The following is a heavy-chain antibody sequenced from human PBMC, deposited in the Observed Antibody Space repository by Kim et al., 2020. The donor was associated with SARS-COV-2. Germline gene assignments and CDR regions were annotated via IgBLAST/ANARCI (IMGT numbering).Heavy chain of an antibody. Sequence: ASVKVSRKASGFLFTMYAINWVRQTPGQGLEWMGWISARDGSTNYAQNFQDRISMTVDTSTNTAYLEMTRLRSDDTAVFYCARGGGIVMGRLLKKASDIWGQGTVVTVSS. V-gene: IGHV1-18*01. CDR2: ISARDGST. CDR3: ARGGGIVMGRLLKKASDI. D-gene: IGHD3-22*01. J-gene: IGHJ3*02. CDR1: GFLFTMYA.